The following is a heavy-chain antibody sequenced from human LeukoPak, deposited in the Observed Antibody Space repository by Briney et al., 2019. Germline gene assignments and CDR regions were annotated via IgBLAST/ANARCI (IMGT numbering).Heavy chain of an antibody. Sequence: GGSLRLSCAASGFTVRSNYMSWFRQAPGKGLEWVSAISGSGGSTYYADSVKGRFTISRDNSKNTLYLQMNSLRAEDTAVYYCARRTGLVIITFDYWGQGTLVTVSS. D-gene: IGHD3-9*01. CDR1: GFTVRSNY. CDR2: ISGSGGST. J-gene: IGHJ4*02. V-gene: IGHV3-23*01. CDR3: ARRTGLVIITFDY.